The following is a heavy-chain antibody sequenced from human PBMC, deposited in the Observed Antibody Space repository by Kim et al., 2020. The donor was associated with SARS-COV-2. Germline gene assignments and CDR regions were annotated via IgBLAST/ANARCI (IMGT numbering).Heavy chain of an antibody. J-gene: IGHJ1*01. V-gene: IGHV3-74*01. Sequence: STSYADSVKGRFTISRDNAKNTLYLQMNSLRAEDTAVYYCARDPDRDFQHWGQGTLVTVSS. CDR3: ARDPDRDFQH. CDR2: ST.